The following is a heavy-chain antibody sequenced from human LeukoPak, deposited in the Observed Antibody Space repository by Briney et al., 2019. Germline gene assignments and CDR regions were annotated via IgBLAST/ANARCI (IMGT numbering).Heavy chain of an antibody. CDR1: GFTFSSYA. V-gene: IGHV3-15*01. Sequence: PGGSLRLSCAASGFTFSSYAMSWVRQAPGKGLEWVGRIKSKTDGGTTDYAAPVKGSFTIPRDDSKNTLYLQMNSLKTEDTAVYYCTTRSPHCSSTSCPPPPLDYYYGMDVWGQGTTVTVSS. CDR3: TTRSPHCSSTSCPPPPLDYYYGMDV. J-gene: IGHJ6*02. D-gene: IGHD2-2*01. CDR2: IKSKTDGGTT.